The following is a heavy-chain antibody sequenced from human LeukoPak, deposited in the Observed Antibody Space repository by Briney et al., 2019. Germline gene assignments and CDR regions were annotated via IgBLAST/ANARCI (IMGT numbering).Heavy chain of an antibody. D-gene: IGHD2/OR15-2a*01. CDR2: INHSGST. CDR1: GGSFSGYY. V-gene: IGHV4-34*01. CDR3: ARGSNIWYYFVY. Sequence: SETLSLTCAVYGGSFSGYYRSWIRQPPGKGLEWIGEINHSGSTNYNQALKSRVTISVDTSKNQYSLKLSSVTAADTAVYYCARGSNIWYYFVYWRQGTLLSVPS. J-gene: IGHJ4*02.